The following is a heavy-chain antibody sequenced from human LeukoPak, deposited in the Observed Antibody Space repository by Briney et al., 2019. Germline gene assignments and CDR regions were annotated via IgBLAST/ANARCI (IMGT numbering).Heavy chain of an antibody. CDR3: ARVGKGRGFFDY. V-gene: IGHV3-30*01. D-gene: IGHD7-27*01. J-gene: IGHJ4*02. CDR2: ISYDGSNK. Sequence: GGSLRLSCAASGFTFSSYAMHWVRQAPGKGLEWVAVISYDGSNKYYADSVKGRFTISRGNSKNTLYLQMNSLRAEDTAVYYCARVGKGRGFFDYWGQGTLVTVSS. CDR1: GFTFSSYA.